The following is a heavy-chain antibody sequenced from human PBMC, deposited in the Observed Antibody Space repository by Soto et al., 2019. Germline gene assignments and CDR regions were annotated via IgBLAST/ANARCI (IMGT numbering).Heavy chain of an antibody. J-gene: IGHJ4*02. CDR3: ATFPYYYGG. Sequence: ESGGGLVKPGGSLRLSCAASGFTFSTHSMNWVRQAPGKGPEWVSSINDKSNYIFYADSVKGRFTISRDNAKNSLYLQMNSLRDDDTAVYYCATFPYYYGGWGQGTLVTVSA. V-gene: IGHV3-21*06. CDR1: GFTFSTHS. CDR2: INDKSNYI.